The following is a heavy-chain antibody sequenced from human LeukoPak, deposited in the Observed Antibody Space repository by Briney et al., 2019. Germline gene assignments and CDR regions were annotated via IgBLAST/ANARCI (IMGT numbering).Heavy chain of an antibody. V-gene: IGHV4-59*01. CDR3: AGGFDDSRDPEDY. J-gene: IGHJ4*02. D-gene: IGHD3-22*01. CDR2: IYYSGST. CDR1: GGSISSYY. Sequence: SETLSLTCTASGGSISSYYWSWIRQPPGKGLEWIGYIYYSGSTNYNASLKSRVTISVDTSKNQFSLKLSSVTAGDTAVYYCAGGFDDSRDPEDYWGQGTLVTVSS.